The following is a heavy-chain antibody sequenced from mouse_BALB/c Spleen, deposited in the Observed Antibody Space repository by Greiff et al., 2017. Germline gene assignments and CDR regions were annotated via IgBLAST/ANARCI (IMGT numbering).Heavy chain of an antibody. CDR2: IDPENGDT. J-gene: IGHJ2*01. CDR3: SAGNYFDY. V-gene: IGHV14-4*02. Sequence: EVQLQQPGAELVRSGASVKLSCTASGFNIKDYYMHWVKQRPEQGLEWIGWIDPENGDTEYAPKFQGKATMTADTSSNTAYLQLSSLTSEDTAVYYCSAGNYFDYWGQGTTLTVSS. CDR1: GFNIKDYY.